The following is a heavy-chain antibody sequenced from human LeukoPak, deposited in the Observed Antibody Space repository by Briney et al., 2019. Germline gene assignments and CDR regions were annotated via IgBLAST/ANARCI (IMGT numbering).Heavy chain of an antibody. CDR2: ISGSGGST. J-gene: IGHJ4*02. CDR3: AKDSYYDSSGYFPLFDY. V-gene: IGHV3-23*01. Sequence: PGGSLRLSCAASGFTFSSYAMSWVRQAPGKGLEWVSAISGSGGSTYYADSVKGRFTISRDNSKNTLYLQMNSLRAEDTAVYYCAKDSYYDSSGYFPLFDYWGQGTLVTVSS. D-gene: IGHD3-22*01. CDR1: GFTFSSYA.